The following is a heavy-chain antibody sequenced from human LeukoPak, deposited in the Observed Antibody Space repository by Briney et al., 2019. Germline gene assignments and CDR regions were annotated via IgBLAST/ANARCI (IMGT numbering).Heavy chain of an antibody. CDR1: GESFRGYY. CDR3: ARPVRCSATTCTGPFDY. CDR2: IDHIGRT. J-gene: IGHJ4*02. Sequence: SETLSLTCAVYGESFRGYYWTWIRQTPGKGLEWIGEIDHIGRTTYNPSLKSRVTISVDTSKNQFSLRLTSVTASDTAVYYCARPVRCSATTCTGPFDYRGQGTLVTVSS. V-gene: IGHV4-34*01. D-gene: IGHD6-19*01.